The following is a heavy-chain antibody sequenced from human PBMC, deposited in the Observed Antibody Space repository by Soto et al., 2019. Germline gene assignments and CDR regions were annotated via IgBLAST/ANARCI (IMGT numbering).Heavy chain of an antibody. CDR2: ISGYNGNT. CDR1: GYTFTSYG. CDR3: ARDLLYNNVVVGTATPVDY. Sequence: QVQLVQSGGEVKKPGPSVKVSCQASGYTFTSYGVSWVRQAPGQGLERMGWISGYNGNTKYAQNFQGRVTLTTDTSTSTAYMELRSLISDDTAVDYCARDLLYNNVVVGTATPVDYWGQGTVVIVSS. V-gene: IGHV1-18*04. D-gene: IGHD2-15*01. J-gene: IGHJ4*02.